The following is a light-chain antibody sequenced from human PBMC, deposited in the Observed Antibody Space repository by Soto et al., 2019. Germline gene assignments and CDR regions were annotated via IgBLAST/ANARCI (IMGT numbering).Light chain of an antibody. V-gene: IGLV2-23*01. J-gene: IGLJ2*01. CDR1: SSRNYNL. CDR2: EGS. Sequence: QSALTQPASVSGSPGQSITSSCTGTSSRNYNLVSWYQQHPGKAPKLIIYEGSKRPSGVSNCFSGSQSGTTASLTISGRQAEDESEFFCCSDEGRSTVFGGGTKLTVL. CDR3: CSDEGRSTV.